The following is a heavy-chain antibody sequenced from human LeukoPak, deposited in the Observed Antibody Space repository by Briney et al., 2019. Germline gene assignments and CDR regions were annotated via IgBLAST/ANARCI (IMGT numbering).Heavy chain of an antibody. J-gene: IGHJ4*02. CDR2: IIPIFGTA. CDR3: AVGVAAAGPSLDY. D-gene: IGHD6-13*01. V-gene: IGHV1-69*05. CDR1: GGTFSSYA. Sequence: ASVKVSCKASGGTFSSYAISWVRQAPGQGLEWMGRIIPIFGTANYAQKFQGRVTITTDESTSTAYMELSSLRSEDTAVYHCAVGVAAAGPSLDYWGQGTLVTVSS.